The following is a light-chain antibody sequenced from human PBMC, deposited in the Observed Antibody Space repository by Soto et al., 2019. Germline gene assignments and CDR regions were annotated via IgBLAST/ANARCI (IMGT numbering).Light chain of an antibody. Sequence: DIQMTQSPATLSAAVGDRVTITCRASQSISTCLAWYQQKPGKAPNLLIYDASNLESGVPSRFSGSGSGTEFTLTISSLQPDDFATYYCQQYNSYSLTFGQGTKVDIK. CDR1: QSISTC. CDR3: QQYNSYSLT. J-gene: IGKJ1*01. V-gene: IGKV1-5*01. CDR2: DAS.